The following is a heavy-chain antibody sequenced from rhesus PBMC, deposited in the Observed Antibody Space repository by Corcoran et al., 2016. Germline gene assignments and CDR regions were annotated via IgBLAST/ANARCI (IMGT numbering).Heavy chain of an antibody. V-gene: IGHV3S5*01. J-gene: IGHJ5-1*01. CDR3: AKGPSGSYYYPVSFDV. CDR1: GYTSSSYG. Sequence: EVQLVETGGGLVQPGGSLKLSRAASGYTSSSYGMSWVRQAPGKGQEWVTAINSGRGSTYYADSVKGRFTISRDNSKNTLSLQMNSLRAEDTAVYYCAKGPSGSYYYPVSFDVWGPGVLVTVSS. D-gene: IGHD3-16*01. CDR2: INSGRGST.